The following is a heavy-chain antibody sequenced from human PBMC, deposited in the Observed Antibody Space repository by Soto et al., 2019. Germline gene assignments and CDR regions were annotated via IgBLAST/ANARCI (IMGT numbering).Heavy chain of an antibody. J-gene: IGHJ6*02. CDR1: GGTFSSYA. D-gene: IGHD4-17*01. V-gene: IGHV1-69*13. CDR2: IIPIFGTA. CDR3: ARGAYGMGGYYYGMDV. Sequence: SVKVSCKASGGTFSSYAISWVRQAPGQGLEWMGGIIPIFGTANYAQKFQGRVTITADESTSTAYMELSSLRSEDTAAYYCARGAYGMGGYYYGMDVWGQGTTVTVSS.